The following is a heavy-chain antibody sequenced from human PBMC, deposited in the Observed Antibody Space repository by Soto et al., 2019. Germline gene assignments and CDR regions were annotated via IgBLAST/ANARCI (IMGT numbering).Heavy chain of an antibody. V-gene: IGHV1-18*01. Sequence: ASVKVSCKTSGYTFTSYGISWLRQAPGQGLEWMGWISAYNGNTNYAQKLQGRVTMTTDTSTSTAYMELRSLRSDDTAVYYCARESTIFDYGMDVWGQGTTVTVSS. CDR1: GYTFTSYG. CDR3: ARESTIFDYGMDV. CDR2: ISAYNGNT. D-gene: IGHD3-3*01. J-gene: IGHJ6*02.